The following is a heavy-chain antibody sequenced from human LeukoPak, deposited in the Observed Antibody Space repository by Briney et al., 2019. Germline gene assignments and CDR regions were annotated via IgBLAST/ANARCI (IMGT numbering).Heavy chain of an antibody. CDR1: GFTFSSYA. CDR3: ARDRRAVAGTSYGTDV. V-gene: IGHV3-30-3*01. J-gene: IGHJ6*02. Sequence: GGSLRLSCAASGFTFSSYAMHWVRQAPGKGLEWVAVISYDGSNKYYADSVKGRFTISRDNSKNTLYLQMNSLRAEDTAVYYCARDRRAVAGTSYGTDVWGQGTTVTVSS. CDR2: ISYDGSNK. D-gene: IGHD6-19*01.